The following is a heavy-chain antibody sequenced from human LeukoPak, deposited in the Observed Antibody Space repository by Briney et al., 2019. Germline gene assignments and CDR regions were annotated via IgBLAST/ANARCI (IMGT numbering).Heavy chain of an antibody. D-gene: IGHD3-22*01. Sequence: ASETLSLTCTVSGGSISSGGYHWSWIRQHPGKGLEWIGYIYYSGSTYCNPSLKSRVTISVDTSKNQFSLKLSSVTAADTAVYHCARDPTPTYYYDIDGMDVWGQGTTVTVSS. J-gene: IGHJ6*02. CDR3: ARDPTPTYYYDIDGMDV. CDR1: GGSISSGGYH. CDR2: IYYSGST. V-gene: IGHV4-31*03.